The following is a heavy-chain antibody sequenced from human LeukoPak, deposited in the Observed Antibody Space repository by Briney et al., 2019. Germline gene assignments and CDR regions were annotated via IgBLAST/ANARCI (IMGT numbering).Heavy chain of an antibody. Sequence: GWALRLSCAASGFTFSSYWMHWVRQAPGRGLVWVSWINPDGSSTLYADSVKGRFTISRDNAKNTLYLLMSSLRAEDTAVYYCARGINGIDSFWGQGSLVTVSS. CDR3: ARGINGIDSF. CDR2: INPDGSST. J-gene: IGHJ4*02. D-gene: IGHD2-8*01. CDR1: GFTFSSYW. V-gene: IGHV3-74*01.